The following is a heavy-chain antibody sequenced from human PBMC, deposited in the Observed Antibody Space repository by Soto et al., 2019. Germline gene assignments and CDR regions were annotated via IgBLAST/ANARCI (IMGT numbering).Heavy chain of an antibody. Sequence: EVQLVESGGGLVQPGGSLRLSCAASGISFSSSWMSWVRQAPGKGLEWVANIKQDGSETYYVDSVKGRFTLSRDNAKNSLYLQMNSLRADDTAVYYCARDSPFDYWGQGTLVTVSS. CDR2: IKQDGSET. V-gene: IGHV3-7*03. CDR3: ARDSPFDY. CDR1: GISFSSSW. J-gene: IGHJ4*02.